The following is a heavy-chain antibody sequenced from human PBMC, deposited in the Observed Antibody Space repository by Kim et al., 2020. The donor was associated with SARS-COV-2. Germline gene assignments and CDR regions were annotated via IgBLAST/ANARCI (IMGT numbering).Heavy chain of an antibody. CDR2: ISRNGEIT. D-gene: IGHD5-18*01. J-gene: IGHJ3*02. V-gene: IGHV3-23*01. CDR1: GFTFSNFA. CDR3: VKVRTAMVFDSVDI. Sequence: GGSLRLSCAASGFTFSNFAMSWVRQAPGKGLEWVSTISRNGEITHFVDSVQGRFTVSRDNSNNALYLQMNRLRVADTAAYYCVKVRTAMVFDSVDIWC.